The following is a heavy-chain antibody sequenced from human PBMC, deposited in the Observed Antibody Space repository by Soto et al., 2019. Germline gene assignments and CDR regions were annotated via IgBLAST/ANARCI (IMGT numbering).Heavy chain of an antibody. CDR2: ISAYNGNT. CDR1: GYTFTSCG. J-gene: IGHJ4*02. Sequence: ASVKVSCKASGYTFTSCGISWVRHAPGQGLEWMGWISAYNGNTNYAQKLQGRVTMTTDTSTSTAYMELRSLRSDDTAVYYCARLVPDIVATTPFFDYWGQGTLVTV. V-gene: IGHV1-18*01. D-gene: IGHD5-12*01. CDR3: ARLVPDIVATTPFFDY.